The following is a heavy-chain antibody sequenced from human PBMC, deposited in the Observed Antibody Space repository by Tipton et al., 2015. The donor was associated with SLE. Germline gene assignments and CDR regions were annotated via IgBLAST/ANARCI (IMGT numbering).Heavy chain of an antibody. Sequence: SLRLSCAASGFTFSSYSMNWVRQAPGKGLEWVSSISSSSSYTNYADSVKGRFTISRDNAKNSLYLQMNSLRAEDTAVYYCASLTGTRDYWGQGTLVTVSS. J-gene: IGHJ4*02. D-gene: IGHD1-7*01. CDR2: ISSSSSYT. CDR3: ASLTGTRDY. V-gene: IGHV3-21*01. CDR1: GFTFSSYS.